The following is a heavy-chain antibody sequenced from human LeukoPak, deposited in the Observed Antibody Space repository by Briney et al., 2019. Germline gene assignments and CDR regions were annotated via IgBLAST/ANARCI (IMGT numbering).Heavy chain of an antibody. J-gene: IGHJ4*02. CDR1: GFTFSSYA. V-gene: IGHV3-23*01. Sequence: GGSLRLSCAVSGFTFSSYAMSWVRQAPGKGLEWVSTLSRRGGSTNQAESVKGRFTISRDNSKNTLYPQMNSLRVKDTAVYYCAKVSDYNNPIDFWGQGTLVTVSS. D-gene: IGHD4-11*01. CDR3: AKVSDYNNPIDF. CDR2: LSRRGGST.